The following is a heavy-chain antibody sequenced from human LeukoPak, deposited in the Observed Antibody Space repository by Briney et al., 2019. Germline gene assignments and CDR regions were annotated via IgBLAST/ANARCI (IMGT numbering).Heavy chain of an antibody. CDR3: ARDIVVVPAAPAYYYYGMDV. CDR2: IYYSGGT. D-gene: IGHD2-2*01. V-gene: IGHV4-39*01. J-gene: IGHJ6*02. CDR1: VGSIGISGYY. Sequence: PSETLSLTGTVSVGSIGISGYYGGWIRRPPGKGLGWIGRIYYSGGTYYNPSLKSRVTISVDTSKNQFSLKLSSVTAADTAVYYCARDIVVVPAAPAYYYYGMDVWGQGTTVTVSS.